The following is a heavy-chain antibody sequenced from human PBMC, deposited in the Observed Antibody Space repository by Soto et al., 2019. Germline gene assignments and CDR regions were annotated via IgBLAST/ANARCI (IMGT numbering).Heavy chain of an antibody. CDR3: ARQGLNIVVVVAATGAFDI. CDR1: GGTFSSYA. D-gene: IGHD2-15*01. V-gene: IGHV1-69*06. Sequence: RASVKVSCKASGGTFSSYAISWVRQAPGQGLEWMGGIIPIFGTANYAQKFQGRVTITADKSTSTAYMELSSLRSEDTAVYYCARQGLNIVVVVAATGAFDIWGQGTMVTVSS. J-gene: IGHJ3*02. CDR2: IIPIFGTA.